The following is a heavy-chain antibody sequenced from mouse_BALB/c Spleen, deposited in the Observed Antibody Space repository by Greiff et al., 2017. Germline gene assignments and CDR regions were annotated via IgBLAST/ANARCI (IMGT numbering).Heavy chain of an antibody. J-gene: IGHJ4*01. CDR3: NEVGENDVEAMDY. Sequence: DVKLQESGAELVRSGASVKLSCTASGFNIKDYYMHWVKQRPDQGLEWIGWIDPENGNPEFAPKFQGKATMTADTSSNTSYLQLSILTSEDTAVFYCNEVGENDVEAMDYRCQGTSVTVTS. D-gene: IGHD1-1*02. CDR2: IDPENGNP. V-gene: IGHV14-4*02. CDR1: GFNIKDYY.